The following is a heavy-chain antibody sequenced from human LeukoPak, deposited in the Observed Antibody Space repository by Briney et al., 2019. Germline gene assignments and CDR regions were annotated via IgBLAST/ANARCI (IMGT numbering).Heavy chain of an antibody. CDR2: ISYDGSNK. J-gene: IGHJ4*02. CDR3: AKRSGGYYDSSGSILPGPFDY. CDR1: RFTFSSYA. V-gene: IGHV3-30-3*02. D-gene: IGHD3-22*01. Sequence: GRSLRLSCAASRFTFSSYAMHWVRQAPGKGLEWVTFISYDGSNKLYADSVKGRFTISRDNSKNTLYLQMNSLRAEDTAVYYCAKRSGGYYDSSGSILPGPFDYWGQGTLVTVSS.